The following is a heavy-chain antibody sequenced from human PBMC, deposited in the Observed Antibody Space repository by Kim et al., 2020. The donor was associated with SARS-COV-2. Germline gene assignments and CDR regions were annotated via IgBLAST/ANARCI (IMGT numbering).Heavy chain of an antibody. CDR1: GFTFSSYG. CDR2: IWYDGSNK. D-gene: IGHD5-18*01. Sequence: GGSLRLSCAASGFTFSSYGMHWVRQAPGKGLEWVAVIWYDGSNKYYADSVKGRFTISRDNSKNTLYLQMNSLRAEDTAVYYCAREKGLWHYYYYMDVLGKGTTVTVSS. J-gene: IGHJ6*03. V-gene: IGHV3-33*01. CDR3: AREKGLWHYYYYMDV.